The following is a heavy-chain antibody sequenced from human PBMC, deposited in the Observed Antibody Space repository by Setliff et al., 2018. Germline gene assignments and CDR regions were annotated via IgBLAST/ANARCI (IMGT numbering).Heavy chain of an antibody. D-gene: IGHD1-7*01. CDR1: GFTFSTYA. V-gene: IGHV3-23*03. CDR3: AKPQVELRWGFES. J-gene: IGHJ4*02. CDR2: IYSGDRNT. Sequence: PGESLKISCAASGFTFSTYAMGWVRQAPGKGLEWVSTIYSGDRNTFYTDSVKGRFTIFRDGSKNTLFLQMTSLRAEDTAVYYCAKPQVELRWGFESWGQGTPVTVSS.